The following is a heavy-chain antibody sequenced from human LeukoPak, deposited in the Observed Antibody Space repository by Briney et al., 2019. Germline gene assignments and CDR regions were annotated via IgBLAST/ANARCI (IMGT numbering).Heavy chain of an antibody. CDR1: GGSISSGSYY. D-gene: IGHD2-21*02. V-gene: IGHV4-61*02. CDR3: AKDFVVVPGNVNYFDY. J-gene: IGHJ4*02. Sequence: SETLSLTCTVSGGSISSGSYYWSWVRQPAGRGLEWLGRFYTRGSTNYNPSLKSRVTISVDTSKNQFSLKLTSVTAADTAVYYCAKDFVVVPGNVNYFDYWGQGTLVTVSS. CDR2: FYTRGST.